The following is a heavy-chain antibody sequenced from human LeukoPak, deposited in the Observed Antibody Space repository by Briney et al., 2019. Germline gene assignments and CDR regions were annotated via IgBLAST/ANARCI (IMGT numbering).Heavy chain of an antibody. D-gene: IGHD3-10*01. J-gene: IGHJ4*02. CDR3: AKVRFGVTARYYFDY. V-gene: IGHV3-23*01. CDR1: GFTFSRHG. Sequence: GGTLRLSCAASGFTFSRHGMNWVRQAPGKGLEWVSGISPNGVITYYADSVKGRFTISRDNSKGTVYLQMNSLRPEDTAVYYCAKVRFGVTARYYFDYWGQGTLVTVSS. CDR2: ISPNGVIT.